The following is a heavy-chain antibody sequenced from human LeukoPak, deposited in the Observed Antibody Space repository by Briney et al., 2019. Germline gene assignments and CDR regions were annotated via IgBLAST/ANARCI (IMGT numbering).Heavy chain of an antibody. Sequence: GGSLRLSCAASGFTFSSYAMHWVRQAPGKGLEWVAVISYDGSNKYYADSVKGRFTISRDNSKNTLYLQMNSLRAEDTAVYYCARDHSSSRWPLRWFEPWGEG. V-gene: IGHV3-30*04. J-gene: IGHJ5*02. CDR3: ARDHSSSRWPLRWFEP. D-gene: IGHD6-13*01. CDR2: ISYDGSNK. CDR1: GFTFSSYA.